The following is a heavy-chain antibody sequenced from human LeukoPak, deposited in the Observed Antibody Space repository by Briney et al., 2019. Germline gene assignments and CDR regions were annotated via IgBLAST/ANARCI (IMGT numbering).Heavy chain of an antibody. Sequence: GGSLRLSCAASGFNFRNYAMAWVRQAPGKGLEWVSSISSSSSYIYYADSVKGRFTISRDNSKNTLYLQMNSLRAEDTAIYYCAKFYRATRGACDSWGQGTLVTVSS. D-gene: IGHD2-21*02. J-gene: IGHJ4*02. CDR3: AKFYRATRGACDS. CDR2: ISSSSSYI. CDR1: GFNFRNYA. V-gene: IGHV3-21*04.